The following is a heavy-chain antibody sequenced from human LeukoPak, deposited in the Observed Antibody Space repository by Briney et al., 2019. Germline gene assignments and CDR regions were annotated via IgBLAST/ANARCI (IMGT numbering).Heavy chain of an antibody. V-gene: IGHV3-30*02. Sequence: GGSLRLSCAASGFTFSSYGMSWVRQAPGKGLEWVAFIRYDGSNKYYADSVKGRFTISRDNSTNTLHLQMNSLRAEDTAVYYCAVITHFDYWGQGTLVTVSS. CDR2: IRYDGSNK. J-gene: IGHJ4*02. CDR3: AVITHFDY. CDR1: GFTFSSYG. D-gene: IGHD3-22*01.